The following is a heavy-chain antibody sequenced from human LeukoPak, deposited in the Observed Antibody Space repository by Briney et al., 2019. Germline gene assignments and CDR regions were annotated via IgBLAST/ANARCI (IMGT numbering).Heavy chain of an antibody. V-gene: IGHV3-74*01. D-gene: IGHD6-19*01. Sequence: GGSLRLSCAASGLTFSSHWMHWVRQAPGKGLVWVSRITNDGSSTTYADSVKGRFTISRDNAKNMLYLQVNSLRAEDTAVYYCAKDLRRGVVAVAGTGFDYWGQGTLVTVSS. CDR3: AKDLRRGVVAVAGTGFDY. J-gene: IGHJ4*02. CDR2: ITNDGSST. CDR1: GLTFSSHW.